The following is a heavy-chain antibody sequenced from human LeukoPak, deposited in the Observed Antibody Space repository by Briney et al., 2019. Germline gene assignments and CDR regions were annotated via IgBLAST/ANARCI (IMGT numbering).Heavy chain of an antibody. Sequence: SETLSLTCTVSGGSISSNTYYWDWIRQPPGKGLECIGSIYYGGSTYYNPSLKSRVIISVDTSKNQFSLKLSSVTAADTAVYYCARAYYYASSAFDIWGQGTMVTLSS. CDR2: IYYGGST. J-gene: IGHJ3*02. V-gene: IGHV4-39*01. D-gene: IGHD3-22*01. CDR1: GGSISSNTYY. CDR3: ARAYYYASSAFDI.